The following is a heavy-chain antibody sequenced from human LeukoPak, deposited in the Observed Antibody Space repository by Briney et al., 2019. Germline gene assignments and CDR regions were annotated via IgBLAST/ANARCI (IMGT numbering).Heavy chain of an antibody. V-gene: IGHV3-23*01. CDR1: GFTFSSYA. J-gene: IGHJ3*02. Sequence: GGSLRLSCAASGFTFSSYAMSWVRQAPGKGLEWVSGISGSGAYTYYADSVKGRFTISRDSSKNTLYLQINSLTAEDTAVYYCATDYRWAFDMWGQGTMITVSS. CDR2: ISGSGAYT. CDR3: ATDYRWAFDM. D-gene: IGHD4/OR15-4a*01.